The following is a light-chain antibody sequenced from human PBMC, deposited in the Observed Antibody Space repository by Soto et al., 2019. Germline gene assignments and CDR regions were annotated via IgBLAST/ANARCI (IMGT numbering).Light chain of an antibody. Sequence: EIVLTQSPGTLSLFPGERATLSCRASQSVSSRNLAWYRQKPGQAPSLLIYGAFNRATGIPDRFSGSGSATDFPLTISRLEPADVAVYYCLLYGDSPPAYTFGQGTKLDIK. J-gene: IGKJ2*01. CDR1: QSVSSRN. CDR3: LLYGDSPPAYT. V-gene: IGKV3-20*01. CDR2: GAF.